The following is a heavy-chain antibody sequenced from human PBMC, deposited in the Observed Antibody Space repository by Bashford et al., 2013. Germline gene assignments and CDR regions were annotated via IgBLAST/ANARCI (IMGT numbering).Heavy chain of an antibody. V-gene: IGHV4-34*01. Sequence: SVDPVPHLRCLWWVRSMVTTGPRIRQSPREGPGVDWRNQSSWKHHLQPSLKRRVTISDDPSKNQFSLDLSSVTAADTAVYYCAKNSTNYGILTGPRQAFDIWGQGTMVTVSS. J-gene: IGHJ3*02. CDR2: QSSWKH. CDR3: AKNSTNYGILTGPRQAFDI. D-gene: IGHD3-9*01. CDR1: WVRSMVTT.